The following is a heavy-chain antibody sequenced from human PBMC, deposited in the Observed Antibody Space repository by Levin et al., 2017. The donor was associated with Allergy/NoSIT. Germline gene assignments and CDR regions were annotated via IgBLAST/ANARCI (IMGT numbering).Heavy chain of an antibody. Sequence: GGSLRLSCAASGFTFRSYAISWVRQAPGKGLEWVSGISGRGVNTYYAESVKGRFTVSRDNSKNTLSLQMNSLRVEDTAIYYCAKDSTIEVTRDWSLDLWGRGTMVTVSS. V-gene: IGHV3-23*01. CDR1: GFTFRSYA. J-gene: IGHJ2*01. CDR3: AKDSTIEVTRDWSLDL. D-gene: IGHD2-21*02. CDR2: ISGRGVNT.